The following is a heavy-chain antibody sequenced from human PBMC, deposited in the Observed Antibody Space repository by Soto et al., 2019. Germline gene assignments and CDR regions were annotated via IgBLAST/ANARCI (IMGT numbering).Heavy chain of an antibody. CDR2: ISSRSDI. D-gene: IGHD2-2*02. V-gene: IGHV3-21*01. Sequence: GGSLRLSCVGSGFTFSTYSINWVRQAPGKGLEWVSSISSRSDIYYADSVKGRFTISRDNAKTSVSLQMNSLRAEDTAVYYCAREYTAWPLAYGLDVWGQGTTVTVSS. J-gene: IGHJ6*02. CDR1: GFTFSTYS. CDR3: AREYTAWPLAYGLDV.